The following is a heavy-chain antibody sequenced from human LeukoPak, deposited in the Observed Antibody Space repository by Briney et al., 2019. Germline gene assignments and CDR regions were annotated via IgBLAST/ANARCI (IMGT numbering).Heavy chain of an antibody. D-gene: IGHD7-27*01. CDR1: IGSISSSKW. CDR2: IYLYGTT. V-gene: IGHV4-4*02. Sequence: SETLSLTCSVSIGSISSSKWWSWVRQSPVKGLEWIGEIYLYGTTNYNPSFTSRVTMSVDRSRNQFSLKLTSVTAADTAVYYCARQSKLGIKYYGMDVWGQGTTVTVSS. CDR3: ARQSKLGIKYYGMDV. J-gene: IGHJ6*02.